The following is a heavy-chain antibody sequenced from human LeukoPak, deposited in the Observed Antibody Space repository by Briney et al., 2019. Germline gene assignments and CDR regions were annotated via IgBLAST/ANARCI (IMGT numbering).Heavy chain of an antibody. CDR3: ARVDYGDYFDY. J-gene: IGHJ4*02. Sequence: PGGSLRLSCAASGFTFSNAWMNWVRQAPGKGLEWVSVIYSGGSTYYADSVKGRFTISRDNSKNTLYLQMNSLRAEDTAVYYCARVDYGDYFDYWGQGTLVTVSS. CDR1: GFTFSNAW. V-gene: IGHV3-53*01. CDR2: IYSGGST. D-gene: IGHD4-17*01.